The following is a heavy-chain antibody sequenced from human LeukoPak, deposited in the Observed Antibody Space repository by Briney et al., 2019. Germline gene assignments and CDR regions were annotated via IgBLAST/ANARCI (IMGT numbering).Heavy chain of an antibody. D-gene: IGHD1-26*01. V-gene: IGHV4-39*07. J-gene: IGHJ3*02. Sequence: PSETLSLTCTVSGGSIGSSSYYWGWIRQPPGKGLEWIGSIYYSGSTYYNPSLKSRVTISVDTSKNQFSLKLSSVTAADTAVYYWARAYRGGRGLPPDDAFDIWGQGTMVTVSS. CDR2: IYYSGST. CDR3: ARAYRGGRGLPPDDAFDI. CDR1: GGSIGSSSYY.